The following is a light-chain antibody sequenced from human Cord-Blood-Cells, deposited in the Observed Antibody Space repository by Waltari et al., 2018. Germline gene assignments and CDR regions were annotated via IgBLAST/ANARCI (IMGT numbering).Light chain of an antibody. CDR3: QTWGTGWV. V-gene: IGLV4-69*01. CDR1: SGHSSYA. CDR2: LNSDGSH. J-gene: IGLJ3*02. Sequence: QLVLTQSPSASASLGASVKLTCTLSSGHSSYAIAWHQQQPEKGPRYLMKLNSDGSHSKGDGIPDSFSGSSSGAERYLTISSLQSEDEADYYCQTWGTGWVFGGGTKLTVL.